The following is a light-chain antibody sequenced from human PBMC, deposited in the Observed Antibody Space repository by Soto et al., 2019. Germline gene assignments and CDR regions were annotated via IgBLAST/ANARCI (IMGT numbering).Light chain of an antibody. CDR2: ETS. J-gene: IGKJ4*01. V-gene: IGKV1D-16*01. Sequence: DVQMTQSPSSLSASVGDRVSITCRASQSVANWLAWYQQKPGIAPKSLIYETSTLQSGVPSRFSGSGSGTYFTLTINSLQPEDFATYYCQQYNNFPPTFGGGTKVEIK. CDR1: QSVANW. CDR3: QQYNNFPPT.